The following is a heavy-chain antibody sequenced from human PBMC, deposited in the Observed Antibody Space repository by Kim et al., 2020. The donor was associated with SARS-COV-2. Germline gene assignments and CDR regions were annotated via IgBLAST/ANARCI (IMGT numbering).Heavy chain of an antibody. CDR3: ARATLPGYTYFDY. J-gene: IGHJ4*02. D-gene: IGHD6-25*01. CDR1: GGTFSSYA. Sequence: SVKVSCKASGGTFSSYAISWVRQAPGQGLEWMGGIIPMFGTANYAQKFQGRVTITADESTSTAYMELSSLRSEDTAVYYCARATLPGYTYFDYWGQGTLVTVSS. V-gene: IGHV1-69*13. CDR2: IIPMFGTA.